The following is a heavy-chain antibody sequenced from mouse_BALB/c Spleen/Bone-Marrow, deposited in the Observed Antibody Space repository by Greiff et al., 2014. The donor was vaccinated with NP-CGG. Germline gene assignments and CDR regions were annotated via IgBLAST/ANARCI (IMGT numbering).Heavy chain of an antibody. J-gene: IGHJ4*01. CDR3: NAWNYYGGMGY. D-gene: IGHD1-2*01. CDR1: GFNIKDYY. V-gene: IGHV14-4*02. CDR2: IDPENGDT. Sequence: VQLQQSGAELVRSGASVKLSCTASGFNIKDYYMHWVKQRPEQGLKWIGWIDPENGDTEYAPKFQGKATLTADTSSNTAYMQLSGLTSEDTAVYYCNAWNYYGGMGYWGQGTSVTVSS.